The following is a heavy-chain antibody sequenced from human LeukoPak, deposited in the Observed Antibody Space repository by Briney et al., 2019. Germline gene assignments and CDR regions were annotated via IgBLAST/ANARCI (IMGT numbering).Heavy chain of an antibody. Sequence: SETLSLTCTVSGGSISSYYWSWIRQPPGKGLEWIGYIYYSGSTNYNPSLKSRVTISVDTSKNQFSLKLSSVTAADTAVYYCARDGSATRGWFDPWGQGTLVTVSS. J-gene: IGHJ5*02. CDR2: IYYSGST. D-gene: IGHD3-10*01. V-gene: IGHV4-59*01. CDR3: ARDGSATRGWFDP. CDR1: GGSISSYY.